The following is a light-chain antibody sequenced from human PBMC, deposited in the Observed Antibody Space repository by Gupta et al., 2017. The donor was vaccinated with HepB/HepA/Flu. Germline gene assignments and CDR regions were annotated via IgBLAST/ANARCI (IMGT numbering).Light chain of an antibody. CDR2: EVS. Sequence: QSALTQPPSASGSPGQSVTISCTGTSSDVGGYNYVSWYQQHPGKAPILMIYEVSKRPSGVPDRFSGSKSGTTASLTVSGLQAEDEADYYCSSYASSNNLIFGGGTKLTVL. V-gene: IGLV2-8*01. CDR3: SSYASSNNLI. CDR1: SSDVGGYNY. J-gene: IGLJ2*01.